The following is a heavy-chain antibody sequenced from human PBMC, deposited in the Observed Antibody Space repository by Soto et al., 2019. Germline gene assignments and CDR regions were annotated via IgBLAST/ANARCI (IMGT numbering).Heavy chain of an antibody. CDR3: ARDLGAYYYGSGSYYIPSSYGMDV. D-gene: IGHD3-10*01. CDR2: INPSGGST. V-gene: IGHV1-46*01. Sequence: GASVKVSFQASGETFTSTYMHWVRQAPGQGLEWMGIINPSGGSTSYAQKFQGRVTMTRDTSTSTVYMELSSLRSEDTAVYYCARDLGAYYYGSGSYYIPSSYGMDVWGQGTTVTVSS. J-gene: IGHJ6*02. CDR1: GETFTSTY.